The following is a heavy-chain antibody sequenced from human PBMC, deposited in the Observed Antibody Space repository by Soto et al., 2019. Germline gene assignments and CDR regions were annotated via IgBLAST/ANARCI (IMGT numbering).Heavy chain of an antibody. CDR2: IYYRWST. J-gene: IGHJ4*02. CDR1: GGSISSGGYY. Sequence: QVQLQESGPGLVKPSQTLSLTCTVSGGSISSGGYYWSWIRQHPGKGREWIGYIYYRWSTSYNPSLKSRVNISVDAYKDQLSMKLRSVTAADTAVYYCARGGPTIFGVVILPHFDYWGQGTLVTVSS. CDR3: ARGGPTIFGVVILPHFDY. V-gene: IGHV4-31*03. D-gene: IGHD3-3*01.